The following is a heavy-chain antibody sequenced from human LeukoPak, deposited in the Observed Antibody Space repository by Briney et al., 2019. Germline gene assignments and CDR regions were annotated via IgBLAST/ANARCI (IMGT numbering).Heavy chain of an antibody. CDR1: SGSISSYY. CDR2: IYYSGST. Sequence: SETLSLTCTVSSGSISSYYWSWIRQPPGKGLEWIGYIYYSGSTNYNPSFKCRVTISVGTSQNQFSLRLSSVTAADTAVYYCARGTAVAGTWGQGTLVTVSS. D-gene: IGHD6-19*01. V-gene: IGHV4-59*01. J-gene: IGHJ5*02. CDR3: ARGTAVAGT.